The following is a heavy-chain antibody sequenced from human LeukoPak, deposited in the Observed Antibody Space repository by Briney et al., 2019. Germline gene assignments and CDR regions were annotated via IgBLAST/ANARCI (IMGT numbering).Heavy chain of an antibody. Sequence: SETLSLTCTVSGGSISSSNYSWGWIRQPPGKGLEWIGNIYYSGSTYYNPSLKSRVTISVDRSKNQFSLKLSSVTAADTAVYYCALSSAYYYYGMDVWGQGTTVTVSS. J-gene: IGHJ6*02. V-gene: IGHV4-39*07. CDR1: GGSISSSNYS. D-gene: IGHD6-6*01. CDR3: ALSSAYYYYGMDV. CDR2: IYYSGST.